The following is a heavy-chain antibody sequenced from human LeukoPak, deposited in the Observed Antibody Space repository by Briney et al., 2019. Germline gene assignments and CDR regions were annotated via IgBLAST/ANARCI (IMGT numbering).Heavy chain of an antibody. J-gene: IGHJ4*02. CDR2: IYHSGST. D-gene: IGHD1-20*01. CDR3: ARDNWNPDF. Sequence: SETLSLTCTVSGYSISSGYHRGWIRQPPGKGLEWIGSIYHSGSTYYNASLKSRVTISVDTSKNQFSLKLSSVTAADTAVYYCARDNWNPDFWGQGTLVIVSS. V-gene: IGHV4-38-2*02. CDR1: GYSISSGYH.